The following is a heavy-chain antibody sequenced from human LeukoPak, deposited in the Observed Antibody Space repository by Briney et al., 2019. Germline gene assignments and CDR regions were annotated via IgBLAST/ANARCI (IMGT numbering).Heavy chain of an antibody. CDR3: ASGGLAVAGTLGYYYGMDV. Sequence: PGGSLRLSCAASGFTFSSYSMNWVRRAPGKGLEWVSSISSSTSYIYYADSVKGRFTISRVNPKNSLCLQLNSLRAEDTAVYFCASGGLAVAGTLGYYYGMDVWGQGTTVTVSS. V-gene: IGHV3-21*01. J-gene: IGHJ6*02. CDR1: GFTFSSYS. CDR2: ISSSTSYI. D-gene: IGHD6-19*01.